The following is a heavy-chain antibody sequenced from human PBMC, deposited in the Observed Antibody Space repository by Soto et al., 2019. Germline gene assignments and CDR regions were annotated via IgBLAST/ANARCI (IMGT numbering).Heavy chain of an antibody. CDR1: GDTFTTYY. Sequence: GASVKVSCKASGDTFTTYYMHWVRQAPGQGLEWMGIINPSGGSTSYAQKFQGRVTMTRDTSTSTVYMELSSLRSEDTAVYYCARVVGMRDYYYYYGMDVWGQGTTVTVSS. CDR3: ARVVGMRDYYYYYGMDV. CDR2: INPSGGST. V-gene: IGHV1-46*01. D-gene: IGHD1-20*01. J-gene: IGHJ6*02.